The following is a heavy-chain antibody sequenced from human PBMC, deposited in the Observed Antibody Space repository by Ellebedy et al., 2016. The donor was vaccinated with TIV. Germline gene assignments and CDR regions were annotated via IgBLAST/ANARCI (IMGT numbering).Heavy chain of an antibody. J-gene: IGHJ3*02. CDR2: IDNSGSYV. D-gene: IGHD1-14*01. CDR1: GFSFSTFG. CDR3: AKSTVINPEGDAYDI. V-gene: IGHV3-21*06. Sequence: PGGSLRLSCAASGFSFSTFGMNWVRQASGKGLEWVSSIDNSGSYVYYADSVKGRFTISRDNGKNSLYLHMTSLRAEDTAVYYCAKSTVINPEGDAYDIWGQGTKVTVSS.